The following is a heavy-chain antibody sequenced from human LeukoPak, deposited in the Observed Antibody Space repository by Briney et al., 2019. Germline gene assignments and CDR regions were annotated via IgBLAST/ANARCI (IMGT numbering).Heavy chain of an antibody. J-gene: IGHJ3*01. Sequence: PGGSLRLSCAASGFNFNDAAMTWVRQAPGKGLEWVSLIASSGRNTYYTVSVRGRFTISRDNSKNTLSLQMNSLRVEDTAMYYCAKDIQLSAWGLGTMVTVSS. CDR2: IASSGRNT. CDR1: GFNFNDAA. CDR3: AKDIQLSA. D-gene: IGHD5-24*01. V-gene: IGHV3-23*01.